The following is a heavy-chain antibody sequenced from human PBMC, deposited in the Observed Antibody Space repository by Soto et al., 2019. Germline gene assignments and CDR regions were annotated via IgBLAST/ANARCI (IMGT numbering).Heavy chain of an antibody. CDR2: IYPGDSDT. J-gene: IGHJ4*02. Sequence: GESLKISCKGSGYSFTTYWIGWVRQMPGKGLEWMGIIYPGDSDTRYSPSFQGQVTISADKSISTAYLQWSSLKASDTAMYYWARRAYSSSWNYFDYWGQGTLVTVSS. D-gene: IGHD6-13*01. V-gene: IGHV5-51*01. CDR3: ARRAYSSSWNYFDY. CDR1: GYSFTTYW.